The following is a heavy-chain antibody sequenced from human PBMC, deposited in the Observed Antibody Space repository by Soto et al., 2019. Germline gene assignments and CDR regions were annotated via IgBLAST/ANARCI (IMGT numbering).Heavy chain of an antibody. CDR1: GFTFSSYS. D-gene: IGHD6-19*01. Sequence: PGGSLRLSCAASGFTFSSYSMNWVRQAPGKGLEWVSSISSSSSYIYYADSVKGRFTISRDNAKNSLYLQMNSLRAEDTAVYYCARDRRVTAVAGFDYWGQGTLVTVSS. J-gene: IGHJ4*02. V-gene: IGHV3-21*01. CDR2: ISSSSSYI. CDR3: ARDRRVTAVAGFDY.